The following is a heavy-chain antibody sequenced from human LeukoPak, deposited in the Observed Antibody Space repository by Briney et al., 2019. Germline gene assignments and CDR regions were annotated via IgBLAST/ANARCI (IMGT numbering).Heavy chain of an antibody. J-gene: IGHJ4*02. CDR3: AKGYLSV. Sequence: PGESLRLSCAASGFTFSSYGMSWVRQAPGKGLEWVSTIGGSGGSTNYADSVKGRFTISRDNSKNTLYVQMNSLRAEDTAVYYCAKGYLSVWGQGILVTVSS. D-gene: IGHD1-1*01. CDR1: GFTFSSYG. CDR2: IGGSGGST. V-gene: IGHV3-23*01.